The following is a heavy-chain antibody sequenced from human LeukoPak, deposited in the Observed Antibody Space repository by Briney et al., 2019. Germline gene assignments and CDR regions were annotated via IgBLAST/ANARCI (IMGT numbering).Heavy chain of an antibody. CDR1: VYTFTDDY. V-gene: IGHV1-69-2*01. D-gene: IGHD2-15*01. Sequence: ASVKISCKVSVYTFTDDYMHWVQQAPRKGREWVGLAYLEDGETKYAQKFQGRVTITADTSTDTAYMELSSLRSEDTAAYYCATSSPRDYCSGGSCPNGFDPWGQGTLVTVCS. CDR3: ATSSPRDYCSGGSCPNGFDP. CDR2: AYLEDGET. J-gene: IGHJ5*02.